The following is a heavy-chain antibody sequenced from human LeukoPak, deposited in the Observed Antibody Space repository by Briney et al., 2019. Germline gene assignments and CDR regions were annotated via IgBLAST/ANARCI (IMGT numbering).Heavy chain of an antibody. CDR3: AELGITMIGGV. CDR1: GFTFSSYS. Sequence: GGSLRLSCVASGFTFSSYSMNWVRQAPGKGLEWVANIKQDGTQKYYADSVRGRFTISRDNAKNSLYLQMNSLRAEDTAVYYCAELGITMIGGVWGKGATVTISS. D-gene: IGHD3-10*02. CDR2: IKQDGTQK. V-gene: IGHV3-7*01. J-gene: IGHJ6*04.